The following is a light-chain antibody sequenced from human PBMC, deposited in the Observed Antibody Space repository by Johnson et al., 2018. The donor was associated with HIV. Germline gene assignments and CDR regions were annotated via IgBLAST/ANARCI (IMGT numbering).Light chain of an antibody. CDR3: GTWDGGLSVYV. Sequence: QSVLTQPPSVSAAPGQKVTISCSGSSSNIGNNYVSWYQQLPGTAPKLLIYENNKLPSGIPDRFSASKSGTSATLGITGLQTGDEANYYCGTWDGGLSVYVFGTGTQVTVL. V-gene: IGLV1-51*02. J-gene: IGLJ1*01. CDR2: ENN. CDR1: SSNIGNNY.